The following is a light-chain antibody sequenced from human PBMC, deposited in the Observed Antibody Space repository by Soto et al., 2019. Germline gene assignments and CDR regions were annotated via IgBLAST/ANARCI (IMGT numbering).Light chain of an antibody. V-gene: IGKV3-15*01. CDR2: GAS. J-gene: IGKJ1*01. CDR1: QSVSSN. CDR3: QQYNNWPPWT. Sequence: EIVMTQSPATLSVSPGERATLSCRASQSVSSNLAWYQQKPGQAPRLLIYGASTRATDIPARFSGSGSGTEFTLTISSLQSEDFAVYYYQQYNNWPPWTFGQGTKVEIK.